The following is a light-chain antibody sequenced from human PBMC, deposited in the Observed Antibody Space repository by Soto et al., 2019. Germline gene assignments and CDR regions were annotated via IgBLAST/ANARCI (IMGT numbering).Light chain of an antibody. Sequence: DVVLTQTPLSSPVTVGQPASISCRSSQSLVHSDGNTYLSWLHQRPGQPPRLLIYKISMRCSGVPDRFRGSGAGTDFTLTISTVESEDVGVYYCMPASQLPCTFGQRTKVQIK. CDR3: MPASQLPCT. J-gene: IGKJ1*01. CDR2: KIS. CDR1: QSLVHSDGNTY. V-gene: IGKV2-24*01.